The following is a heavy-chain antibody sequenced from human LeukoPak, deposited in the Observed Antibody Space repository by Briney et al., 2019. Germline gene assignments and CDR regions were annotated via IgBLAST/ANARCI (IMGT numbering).Heavy chain of an antibody. D-gene: IGHD1-26*01. J-gene: IGHJ4*02. Sequence: ASVNVSCKASGYTFTSYAMHWVRQAPGQRLEWMGWINAGNGNTKYSQKFQGRVTITRGTSASTAYMELSSLSSEDTAVYYCARDGEYSGSYYDYWGQATLVTVSS. V-gene: IGHV1-3*01. CDR3: ARDGEYSGSYYDY. CDR2: INAGNGNT. CDR1: GYTFTSYA.